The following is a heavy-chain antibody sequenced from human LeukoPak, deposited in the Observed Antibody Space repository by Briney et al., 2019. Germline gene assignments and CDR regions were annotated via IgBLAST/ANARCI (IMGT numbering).Heavy chain of an antibody. CDR1: GYSFTNSG. CDR3: AKDVGWSTSFHYLDS. Sequence: ASVKVSCRAPGYSFTNSGISWVRQAPGQGLEWMGWISVYNGNTKYAQTLQGRVTMTTDTSTRTAYMELRSLRSDDTAVYYCAKDVGWSTSFHYLDSWGQGTLVTVSA. V-gene: IGHV1-18*01. D-gene: IGHD6-13*01. CDR2: ISVYNGNT. J-gene: IGHJ4*02.